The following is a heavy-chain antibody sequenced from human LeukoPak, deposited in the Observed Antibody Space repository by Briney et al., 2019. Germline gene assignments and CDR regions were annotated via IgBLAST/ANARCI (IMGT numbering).Heavy chain of an antibody. CDR3: ARKTAQLWSHWYFDI. D-gene: IGHD5-18*01. J-gene: IGHJ2*01. CDR1: GFTFSSYS. CDR2: ISSSSSYI. Sequence: GGSLRLSCAASGFTFSSYSMNWVRQAPGKGLEWVSSISSSSSYIYYADEVKGRFTISRDNAKNSLYLQINSLRAEDTAVYYCARKTAQLWSHWYFDIWGRGTLVTVSS. V-gene: IGHV3-21*01.